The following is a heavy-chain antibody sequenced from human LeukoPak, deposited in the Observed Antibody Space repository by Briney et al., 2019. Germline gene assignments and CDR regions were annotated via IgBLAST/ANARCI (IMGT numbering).Heavy chain of an antibody. D-gene: IGHD3-9*01. V-gene: IGHV4-39*01. CDR2: IYYSGST. J-gene: IGHJ6*02. CDR1: GGSISSSSYY. CDR3: ARHPSSRIDSMDV. Sequence: SETLSLTCTVSGGSISSSSYYWGWIRQPPGKGLEWIGSIYYSGSTYYNPSLKSRVTISVDTSKNQFSLKLSSVTAADTAVYYCARHPSSRIDSMDVWGQGTTVTVSS.